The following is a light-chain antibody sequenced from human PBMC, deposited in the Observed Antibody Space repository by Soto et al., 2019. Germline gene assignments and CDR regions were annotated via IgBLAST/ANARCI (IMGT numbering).Light chain of an antibody. J-gene: IGLJ2*01. CDR1: SSDIGRYTL. Sequence: QSALTQPVSVSGSPGQSITISCTGTSSDIGRYTLVSWYQQHPGKPPKLMIYEGSERPSGVSHRFSGSKSGNTASLTISGLQAEDEADYYCCSYAGSSTVVFGGGTKVTVL. V-gene: IGLV2-23*01. CDR3: CSYAGSSTVV. CDR2: EGS.